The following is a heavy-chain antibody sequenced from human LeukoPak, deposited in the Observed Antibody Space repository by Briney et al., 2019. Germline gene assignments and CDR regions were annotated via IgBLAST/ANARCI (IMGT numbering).Heavy chain of an antibody. J-gene: IGHJ4*02. CDR1: GYTFTGYY. D-gene: IGHD3-10*01. CDR2: INPNSGGT. Sequence: ASVKVSCKASGYTFTGYYMHWVRQAPGQGLEWMGWINPNSGGTNYAQKFQGRVTMTRDTSISTAYMELSRLRSDDTAVYYSACITMVRGVIPDYWGQGTLVTVSS. V-gene: IGHV1-2*02. CDR3: ACITMVRGVIPDY.